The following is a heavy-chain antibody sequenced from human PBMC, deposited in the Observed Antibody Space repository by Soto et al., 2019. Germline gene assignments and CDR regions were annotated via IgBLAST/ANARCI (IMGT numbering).Heavy chain of an antibody. CDR2: IKGSHAGGTT. V-gene: IGHV3-15*01. CDR3: ATEGGYPGSNFYGAY. J-gene: IGHJ4*02. D-gene: IGHD1-26*01. CDR1: GFTFTKAY. Sequence: EVQLVESGGGLVEPGGSIRLSCVASGFTFTKAYMTWVRQAPGKGLEWVGRIKGSHAGGTTDYATSVKGRFTISRDDSKNTLYLQMNSLKTDDTSVYYCATEGGYPGSNFYGAYWGQGTPVTVSS.